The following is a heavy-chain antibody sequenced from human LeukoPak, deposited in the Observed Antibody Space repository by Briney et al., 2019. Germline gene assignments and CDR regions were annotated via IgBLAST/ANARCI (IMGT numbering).Heavy chain of an antibody. CDR3: AGGYSYVIHDY. CDR1: GGSISSGGYY. CDR2: IYYSGST. J-gene: IGHJ4*02. V-gene: IGHV4-31*03. Sequence: SQTLSLTCTVSGGSISSGGYYWSWIRQHPGKGLGWIGYIYYSGSTYYNPSRKGRVTISVDTSKNQFSLKLSCVTAADTAVYYCAGGYSYVIHDYWGQGTLVTVSS. D-gene: IGHD5-18*01.